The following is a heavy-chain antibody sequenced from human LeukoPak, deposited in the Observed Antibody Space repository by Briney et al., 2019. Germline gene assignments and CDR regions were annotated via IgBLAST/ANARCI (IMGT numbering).Heavy chain of an antibody. Sequence: PGGSLRPSCAASGFTFSSNGMHWVRQAPGKGLEWVAVIWYDGSNKYYADSVKGRFTISRDNSKNTLYLQMNILRAEDTAVYYCARDRDYDYLDYWGQGTLVTVSS. J-gene: IGHJ4*02. V-gene: IGHV3-33*01. CDR3: ARDRDYDYLDY. CDR2: IWYDGSNK. D-gene: IGHD5-12*01. CDR1: GFTFSSNG.